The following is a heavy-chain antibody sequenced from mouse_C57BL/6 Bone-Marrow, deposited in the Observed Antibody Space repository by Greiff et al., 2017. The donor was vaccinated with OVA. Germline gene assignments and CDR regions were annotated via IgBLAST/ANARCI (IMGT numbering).Heavy chain of an antibody. CDR1: GYTFTDYE. Sequence: VQLQQSGAELVRPGASVTLSCKASGYTFTDYEMHWVKQTPVHGLEWIGAIDPETGGTAYNQKFKGKAILTADKSSSAAYMELRSLTSENSAVYYWTRRGAYSNWYFDVWGTGTTVTVSS. CDR3: TRRGAYSNWYFDV. D-gene: IGHD2-10*01. CDR2: IDPETGGT. V-gene: IGHV1-15*01. J-gene: IGHJ1*03.